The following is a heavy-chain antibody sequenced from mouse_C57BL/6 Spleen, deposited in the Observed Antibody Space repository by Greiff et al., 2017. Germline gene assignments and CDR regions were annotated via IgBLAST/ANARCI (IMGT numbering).Heavy chain of an antibody. J-gene: IGHJ3*01. CDR3: ARSDDCDVAC. Sequence: VQLQESGPELVKPGASVKISCTASGYAFSSSWMNWVKQRPGKGLEWIGRIYPGDGDTNYNGKFKDKATMTADKSSSTAYMHLSSLTSEDSAVYFCARSDDCDVACWGHGTLVTVSA. CDR2: IYPGDGDT. CDR1: GYAFSSSW. V-gene: IGHV1-82*01. D-gene: IGHD2-4*01.